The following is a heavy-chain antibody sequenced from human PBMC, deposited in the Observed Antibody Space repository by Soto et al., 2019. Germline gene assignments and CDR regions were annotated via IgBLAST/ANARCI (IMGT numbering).Heavy chain of an antibody. D-gene: IGHD4-17*01. CDR2: ISPDNGHT. J-gene: IGHJ2*01. Sequence: QVQLLQSGPEVKEPGASVKVSCKTSGYTFTSRGIYWVRQAPGQGLEWMGWISPDNGHTNYVQRFQDRVTLTTDTSTSTAYMELRSLRSDDTAVYYCGREAGDYHWYFDLWGRGTPVTVS. V-gene: IGHV1-18*01. CDR1: GYTFTSRG. CDR3: GREAGDYHWYFDL.